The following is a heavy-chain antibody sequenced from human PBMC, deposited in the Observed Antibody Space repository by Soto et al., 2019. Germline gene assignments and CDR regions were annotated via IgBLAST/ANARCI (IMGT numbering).Heavy chain of an antibody. V-gene: IGHV3-13*01. CDR3: ARGSYCSGGTCYQIGAFDI. J-gene: IGHJ3*02. CDR1: GIRFSNYD. CDR2: IGTAGDT. D-gene: IGHD2-15*01. Sequence: EVQLVESGGGLVQPGGSLRLSCAAAGIRFSNYDMHWVRQPTGKGLEWVSGIGTAGDTYYPDSVKGRFTVSRENAKNSLFLQMSRLRAGDTAVYYCARGSYCSGGTCYQIGAFDIWGQGTMVTVS.